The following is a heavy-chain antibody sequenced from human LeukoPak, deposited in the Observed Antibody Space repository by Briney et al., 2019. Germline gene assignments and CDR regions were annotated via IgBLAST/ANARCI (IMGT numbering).Heavy chain of an antibody. CDR3: AKATDDFWSGYPIFDY. V-gene: IGHV3-23*01. D-gene: IGHD3-3*01. CDR2: ISGSGSST. Sequence: PGGSLRLSCAASGFTFSSYAMSWVRQAPGKGLEWVSAISGSGSSTYYADSVKGRFTISRDNSKNTLYLQMNSLRAEDTAVYYCAKATDDFWSGYPIFDYWGQGTLVTVSS. J-gene: IGHJ4*02. CDR1: GFTFSSYA.